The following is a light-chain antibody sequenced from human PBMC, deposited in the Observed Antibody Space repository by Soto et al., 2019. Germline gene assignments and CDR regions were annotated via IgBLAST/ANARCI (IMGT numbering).Light chain of an antibody. CDR2: GAS. V-gene: IGKV3-20*01. Sequence: DIVLTQSPGTLSLSPGERATLSCRASQSVSSSHLAWYQQKPGQAPRLFIYGASSRATGIQDRFSGSGSGTDFTLTISRLQPEDFAVYYCQQYGSSLTVGGGTKVEIK. J-gene: IGKJ4*02. CDR1: QSVSSSH. CDR3: QQYGSSLT.